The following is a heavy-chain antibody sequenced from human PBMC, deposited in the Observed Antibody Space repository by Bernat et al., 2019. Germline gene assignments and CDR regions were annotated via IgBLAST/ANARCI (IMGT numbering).Heavy chain of an antibody. CDR2: IKSKTDGGTT. CDR1: GFTVSSNY. CDR3: TIYGDLLGDY. J-gene: IGHJ4*02. D-gene: IGHD4-17*01. V-gene: IGHV3-15*01. Sequence: EVQLVESGGGLIQPGGSLRLSCAASGFTVSSNYMSWVRQAPGKGLEWVGRIKSKTDGGTTDYAAPVKGRFTISRDDSKHTLYLQMNSLKTEDTAVYYCTIYGDLLGDYWGQGTLVTVSS.